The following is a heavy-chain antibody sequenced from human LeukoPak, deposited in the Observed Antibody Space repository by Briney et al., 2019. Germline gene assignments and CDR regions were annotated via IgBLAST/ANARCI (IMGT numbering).Heavy chain of an antibody. J-gene: IGHJ4*02. V-gene: IGHV3-30-3*01. D-gene: IGHD6-13*01. Sequence: GRSLRLSCAASGFTFSSYAMHWVRQAPGKGLEWVAVISYDGSNKYYADSVKGRFTISRDNSKNTLYLQMNSLRAEDTAVYYCARDITGSSWGQGTLVTVSS. CDR2: ISYDGSNK. CDR1: GFTFSSYA. CDR3: ARDITGSS.